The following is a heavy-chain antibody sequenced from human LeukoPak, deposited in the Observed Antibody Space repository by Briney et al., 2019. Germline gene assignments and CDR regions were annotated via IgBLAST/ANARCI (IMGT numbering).Heavy chain of an antibody. Sequence: SESLSLTCTVSGGSISTYYWSWIRQSPGKGLEWIAFIYHTGTTNYNPSLKSRVTISVDTSKNQFSLRLISVTAADTAVYYCARHYCSGASCYYFDYWGQGTLVTVSS. J-gene: IGHJ4*02. CDR3: ARHYCSGASCYYFDY. V-gene: IGHV4-59*08. CDR2: IYHTGTT. D-gene: IGHD2-15*01. CDR1: GGSISTYY.